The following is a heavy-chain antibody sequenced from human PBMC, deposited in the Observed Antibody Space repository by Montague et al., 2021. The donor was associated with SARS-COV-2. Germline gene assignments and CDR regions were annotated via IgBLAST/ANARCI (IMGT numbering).Heavy chain of an antibody. V-gene: IGHV3-21*06. CDR1: GFTFSRHD. CDR2: ITSDSLRI. Sequence: SLRLSCAASGFTFSRHDMIWIRQAPGKGLEWVSTITSDSLRIYYAESVKGRFTISRDNGRNSLYLQMDSLRTEDTAVHYCGRNFNLWGIGTLVTVSS. D-gene: IGHD5-24*01. J-gene: IGHJ3*01. CDR3: GRNFNL.